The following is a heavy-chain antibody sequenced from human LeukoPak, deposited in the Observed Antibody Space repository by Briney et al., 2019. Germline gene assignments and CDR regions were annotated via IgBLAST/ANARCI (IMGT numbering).Heavy chain of an antibody. CDR1: GGTFSSYA. CDR2: IIPILGIA. Sequence: SVKVSCKASGGTFSSYAISWVRQAPGQGLEWMGRIIPILGIANYAQKFQGRVTITADKSTSTAYMELSSLRSEDTAVYYCARVRYSGSWQYFDYWGQGTLVTVSS. D-gene: IGHD6-13*01. CDR3: ARVRYSGSWQYFDY. V-gene: IGHV1-69*04. J-gene: IGHJ4*02.